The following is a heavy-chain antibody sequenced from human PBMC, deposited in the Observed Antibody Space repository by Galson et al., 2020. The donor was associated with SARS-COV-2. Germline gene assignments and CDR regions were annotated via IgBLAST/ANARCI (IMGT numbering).Heavy chain of an antibody. CDR3: ARDRYSNTDLVYYGMDV. CDR1: VDTFVKYS. J-gene: IGHJ6*02. Sequence: SSVKVSCKASVDTFVKYSINWVRQAPGQGLEWMGGIIPIFGTPNYAQNFQGRVTITADESTSKVYMELNRLTSEDTAVYYCARDRYSNTDLVYYGMDVCGQGTTVTVSS. CDR2: IIPIFGTP. D-gene: IGHD5-12*01. V-gene: IGHV1-69*13.